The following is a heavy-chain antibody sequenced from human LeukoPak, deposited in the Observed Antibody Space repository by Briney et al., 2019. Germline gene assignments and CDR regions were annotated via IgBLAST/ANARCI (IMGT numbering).Heavy chain of an antibody. J-gene: IGHJ4*02. Sequence: SETLPLTCTVPRGSIRSYYWSWIRQPPGQGLGRIGYINYSRRTNYNPSLTSRVTISEDPSTKQISQKLSSVTAADTAVYYCARQPDPGSGKEDFDYWGQGTLVTVSS. CDR3: ARQPDPGSGKEDFDY. D-gene: IGHD3-10*01. CDR2: INYSRRT. V-gene: IGHV4-59*08. CDR1: RGSIRSYY.